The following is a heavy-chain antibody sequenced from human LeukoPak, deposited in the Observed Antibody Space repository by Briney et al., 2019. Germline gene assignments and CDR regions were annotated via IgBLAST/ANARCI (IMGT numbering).Heavy chain of an antibody. V-gene: IGHV3-48*01. Sequence: GGSLRLSCAASGFTFSSYSMNWVRQAPGKGLEWVSYISSSSSTIYYADSVKGRFTISRDNAKNSLYLQMNSLRAEDTAVYYCARSTNYYDSSGYPDYWGQGTLVTVSS. D-gene: IGHD3-22*01. CDR2: ISSSSSTI. CDR1: GFTFSSYS. J-gene: IGHJ4*02. CDR3: ARSTNYYDSSGYPDY.